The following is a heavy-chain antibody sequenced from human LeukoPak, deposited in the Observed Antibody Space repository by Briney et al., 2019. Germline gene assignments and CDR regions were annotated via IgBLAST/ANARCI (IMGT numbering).Heavy chain of an antibody. V-gene: IGHV3-49*04. J-gene: IGHJ4*02. D-gene: IGHD3-22*01. CDR2: IRSKAYGGTT. CDR1: GFAFSSYS. Sequence: GGSLRLSCAASGFAFSSYSMNWVRQAPGKGLEWVGFIRSKAYGGTTEYAASVKGRFTISRDDSKSIAYLQMDSLKTEDTAVYYCTTEVGYYYDSSGYPPWYYFDYWGQGTLVTVSS. CDR3: TTEVGYYYDSSGYPPWYYFDY.